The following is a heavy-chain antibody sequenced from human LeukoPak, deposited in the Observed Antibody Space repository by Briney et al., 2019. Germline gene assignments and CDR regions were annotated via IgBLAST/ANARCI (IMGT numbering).Heavy chain of an antibody. CDR1: GYSFTSYW. J-gene: IGHJ6*02. V-gene: IGHV5-51*01. Sequence: GESLKISCNGSGYSFTSYWIGWVRQMPGKGLEWMGIIYPGDSDTRYSPSFQGQVTISADKSISTAYLQWSSLKASDTAMYYCARSRTPDYYYYYGMDVWGQGTTVTVSS. CDR3: ARSRTPDYYYYYGMDV. CDR2: IYPGDSDT.